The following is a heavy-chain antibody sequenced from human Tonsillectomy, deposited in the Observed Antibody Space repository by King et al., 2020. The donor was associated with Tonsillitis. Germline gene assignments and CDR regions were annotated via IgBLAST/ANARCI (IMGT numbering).Heavy chain of an antibody. Sequence: QLVQSGAEVKKLGESLRISCKGSGYTFTNYWITWVRQMPGKGLEWMGRIDPRDSYTKYSPSFQGHVTISADKPISTAYLPWGTLRASDTAIYYCARVGFFDTSDYTTFDPWGQGTLVTVSS. CDR1: GYTFTNYW. CDR2: IDPRDSYT. V-gene: IGHV5-10-1*03. CDR3: ARVGFFDTSDYTTFDP. J-gene: IGHJ5*02. D-gene: IGHD3/OR15-3a*01.